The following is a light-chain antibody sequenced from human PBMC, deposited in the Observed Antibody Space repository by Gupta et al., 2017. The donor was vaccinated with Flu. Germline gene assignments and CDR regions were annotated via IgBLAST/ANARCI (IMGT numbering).Light chain of an antibody. Sequence: EVVLTQSPATLSLSPGERAVLACRASQSVSPSIAWYQQKGGQAPRLLMYDASRRADGIPARFSGSGCGTDFTLTISTGEPEDFAVYFCQQRSDLPMYTFGQGTRLEI. CDR3: QQRSDLPMYT. J-gene: IGKJ2*01. V-gene: IGKV3-11*01. CDR2: DAS. CDR1: QSVSPS.